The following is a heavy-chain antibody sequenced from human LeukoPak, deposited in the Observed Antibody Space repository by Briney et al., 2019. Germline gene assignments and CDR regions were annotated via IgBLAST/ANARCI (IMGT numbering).Heavy chain of an antibody. J-gene: IGHJ1*01. D-gene: IGHD4-11*01. CDR3: ARDKAVTTELTQYFHH. CDR2: ISGYNGYT. CDR1: GYTFTNYG. V-gene: IGHV1-18*01. Sequence: ASVKVSCKASGYTFTNYGVSWVRQAPGQGLEWMGWISGYNGYTNYAQKFQLRVTMTTDTSTSTAYMELRSLTSDDTAVYYCARDKAVTTELTQYFHHWGQGTLVTVSS.